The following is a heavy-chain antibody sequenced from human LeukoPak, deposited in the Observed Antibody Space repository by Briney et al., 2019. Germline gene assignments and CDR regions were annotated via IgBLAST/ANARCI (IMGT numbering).Heavy chain of an antibody. CDR2: MNPNNGHT. CDR3: ARGRASAGGYSGYDWGDWFDP. J-gene: IGHJ5*02. CDR1: GYTSTSYD. Sequence: ASVKVSCKASGYTSTSYDINWVRQATGQGLQWMGWMNPNNGHTGYAQKFQGRVTITRDTSISTAYMELSSLRSEDTAVYYCARGRASAGGYSGYDWGDWFDPWGQGTLVTVSS. D-gene: IGHD5-12*01. V-gene: IGHV1-8*03.